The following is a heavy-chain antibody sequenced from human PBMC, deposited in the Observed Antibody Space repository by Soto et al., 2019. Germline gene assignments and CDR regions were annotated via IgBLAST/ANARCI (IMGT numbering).Heavy chain of an antibody. CDR2: IWYDGSNK. CDR3: ARAGGDGYNPYYFDY. V-gene: IGHV3-33*01. D-gene: IGHD3-16*01. J-gene: IGHJ4*02. CDR1: GFTFSSYG. Sequence: PGGSLRLSCAASGFTFSSYGMHWVRQAPGKGLEWVAVIWYDGSNKYYADSVKGRFTISRDNSKNTLYLQMNSLRAEDTAVYYCARAGGDGYNPYYFDYWGQGTLVTVSS.